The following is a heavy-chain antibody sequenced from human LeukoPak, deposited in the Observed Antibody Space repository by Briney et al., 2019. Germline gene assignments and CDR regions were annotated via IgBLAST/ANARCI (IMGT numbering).Heavy chain of an antibody. J-gene: IGHJ4*02. CDR3: AKGNLVRGGIIKPGIDY. D-gene: IGHD3-10*01. CDR1: GFTFSSYA. CDR2: ISGGGGSA. V-gene: IGHV3-23*01. Sequence: TAGYLRLSCAASGFTFSSYALTWVRQAPGKGLKWVSAISGGGGSAYYADSVKGRFTISRDNSKNTLYLQMNSLRAEDTAVHYCAKGNLVRGGIIKPGIDYWGQGTLVTVSS.